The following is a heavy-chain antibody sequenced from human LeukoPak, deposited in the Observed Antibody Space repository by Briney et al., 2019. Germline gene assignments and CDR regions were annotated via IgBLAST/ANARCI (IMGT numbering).Heavy chain of an antibody. J-gene: IGHJ5*02. CDR2: INPSGSST. CDR1: GYSFTSHY. Sequence: SAKVSCKASGYSFTSHYMHWVRQAPGQGLEWMGLINPSGSSTLYAQKFQGRVTMTRDMSTTTDYMELSSLRSEDTAVYYCARDNSVGDIAWWFDPWGQGTLVTVSS. D-gene: IGHD3-16*02. CDR3: ARDNSVGDIAWWFDP. V-gene: IGHV1-46*01.